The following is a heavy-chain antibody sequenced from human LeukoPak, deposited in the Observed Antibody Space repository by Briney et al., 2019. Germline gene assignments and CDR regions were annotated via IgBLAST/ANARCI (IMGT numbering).Heavy chain of an antibody. J-gene: IGHJ4*02. D-gene: IGHD2-21*02. Sequence: GGSLRLSCAASGFSFSSYWMNWYRQAPGKGLEWVGNIRQDASEINYVDSVRGRFTISRDDARSSLHLQMNSPRVEDTAVYYCATDRDNSDWQKRFDSWGQGTLVTVSS. CDR3: ATDRDNSDWQKRFDS. CDR2: IRQDASEI. CDR1: GFSFSSYW. V-gene: IGHV3-7*01.